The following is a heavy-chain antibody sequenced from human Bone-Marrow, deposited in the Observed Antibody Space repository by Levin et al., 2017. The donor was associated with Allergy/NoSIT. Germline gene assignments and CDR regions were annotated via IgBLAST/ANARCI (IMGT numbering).Heavy chain of an antibody. CDR2: IIPIFGTA. CDR3: ASTLGVYGGNSVAFDI. D-gene: IGHD4-23*01. J-gene: IGHJ3*02. V-gene: IGHV1-69*13. CDR1: GGTFSSYA. Sequence: SVKVSCKASGGTFSSYAISWVRQAPGQGLEWMGGIIPIFGTANYAQKFQGRVTITADESTSTAYMELSSLRSEDTAVYYCASTLGVYGGNSVAFDIWGQGTMVTVSS.